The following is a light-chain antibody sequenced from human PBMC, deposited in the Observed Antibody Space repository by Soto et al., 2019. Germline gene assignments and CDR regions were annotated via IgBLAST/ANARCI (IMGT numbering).Light chain of an antibody. CDR3: QQSYSTPKT. V-gene: IGKV1-39*01. CDR2: AAS. Sequence: EIKMPHSQSSLSPYVGEGVPITCRASQSIRSYLNWYQQKPGKAPKLLIYAASSLQSGVPSRFSGSGSGTDFTLTISSLQPEDFATYYCQQSYSTPKTFGQGTKVDIK. CDR1: QSIRSY. J-gene: IGKJ1*01.